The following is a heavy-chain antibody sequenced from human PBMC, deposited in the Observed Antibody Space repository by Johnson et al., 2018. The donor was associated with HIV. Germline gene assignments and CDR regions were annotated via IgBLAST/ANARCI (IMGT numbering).Heavy chain of an antibody. Sequence: EVQVVESGGGLIQPGGSLRLSCAASGFTVSSNYMSWVRQAPGKGLEWVSVIYSGGSTYYADSVKGRFTITRDNSKNTLYLQMNSLRAEDTAVYYCARSLPGRGSYYAFDIWGQGTMVTVSS. J-gene: IGHJ3*02. CDR3: ARSLPGRGSYYAFDI. V-gene: IGHV3-53*01. CDR2: IYSGGST. D-gene: IGHD1-26*01. CDR1: GFTVSSNY.